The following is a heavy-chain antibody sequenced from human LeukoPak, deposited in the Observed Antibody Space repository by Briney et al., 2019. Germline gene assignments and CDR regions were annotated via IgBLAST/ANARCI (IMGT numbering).Heavy chain of an antibody. Sequence: SVKVSCKASGGTFSSYTVSWVRQAPGQGLEWMGRIIPILGIANYAQKFQGRVTITADKSTSTAYMELSSLRSEDTAVYYCARGEGSGWYLSFDYWGQGTLVTVSS. V-gene: IGHV1-69*02. CDR1: GGTFSSYT. J-gene: IGHJ4*02. CDR2: IIPILGIA. CDR3: ARGEGSGWYLSFDY. D-gene: IGHD6-19*01.